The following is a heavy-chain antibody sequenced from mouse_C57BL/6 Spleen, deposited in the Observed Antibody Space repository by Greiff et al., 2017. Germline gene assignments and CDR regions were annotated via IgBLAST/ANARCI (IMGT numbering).Heavy chain of an antibody. CDR1: GYTFTSYW. V-gene: IGHV1-69*01. D-gene: IGHD1-1*01. Sequence: QVQLQQPGAELVMPGASVKLSCKASGYTFTSYWMHWVKQRPGQGLEWIGEIDPSDSYTNYNQKFKGKSTLTVDKSSSTAYMQLSSLTSEDSAVYYCARFYYGRSYFDYWGQGTTLTVSS. CDR3: ARFYYGRSYFDY. J-gene: IGHJ2*01. CDR2: IDPSDSYT.